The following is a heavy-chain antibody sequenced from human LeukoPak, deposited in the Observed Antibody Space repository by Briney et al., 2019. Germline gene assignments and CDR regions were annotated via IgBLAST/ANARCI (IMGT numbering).Heavy chain of an antibody. D-gene: IGHD4-23*01. J-gene: IGHJ4*02. CDR3: AKAADYGGNSNFDY. CDR1: GFTFDDYA. CDR2: ISWNSGSI. Sequence: GRSLRLSCAASGFTFDDYAMHWVRQAPGKGLEWVSGISWNSGSIGYADSVKGRFTISRDNAKNSLYLQMNSLRAEDTALYYCAKAADYGGNSNFDYWGQGTLVTVSS. V-gene: IGHV3-9*01.